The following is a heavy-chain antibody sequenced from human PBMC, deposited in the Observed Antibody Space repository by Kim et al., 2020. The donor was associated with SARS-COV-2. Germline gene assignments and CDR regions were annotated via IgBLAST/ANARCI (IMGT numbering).Heavy chain of an antibody. Sequence: GGSLRLSCAASGFTFSSYSMNWVRQAPGKGLEWVSSISSSSSYIYYADSVKGRFTISRDNAKNSLYLQMNSLRAEDTAVYYCAKFHAYDSSSWYWSPMNGMDVWGQGTTVTVSS. CDR1: GFTFSSYS. V-gene: IGHV3-21*01. D-gene: IGHD6-13*01. CDR2: ISSSSSYI. CDR3: AKFHAYDSSSWYWSPMNGMDV. J-gene: IGHJ6*02.